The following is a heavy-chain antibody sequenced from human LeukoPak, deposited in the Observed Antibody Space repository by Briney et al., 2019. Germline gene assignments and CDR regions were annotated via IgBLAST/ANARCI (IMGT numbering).Heavy chain of an antibody. CDR1: GFTFFDAW. V-gene: IGHV3-15*07. J-gene: IGHJ4*02. CDR2: IKSKNDGGTT. CDR3: TTFRSSY. Sequence: PGGSLRLSCAASGFTFFDAWMNWVRQAPGKGLEWVGRIKSKNDGGTTDYAAPVKGRFTISRDDSKNMLYLQMNSLKIEDTALYYCTTFRSSYWGQGTPVTVSS.